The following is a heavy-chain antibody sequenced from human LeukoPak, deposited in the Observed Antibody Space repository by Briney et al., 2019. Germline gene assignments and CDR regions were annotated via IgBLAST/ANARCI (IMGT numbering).Heavy chain of an antibody. J-gene: IGHJ5*02. Sequence: GGSLRLSCAASGFTFSSYAMSWVRQAPGKGLEWVSAISGSGGSTYYADSVKGRFTISRDNSKNTLYLQMNSLRAEDTAVYYCARSSSRRITIFGVVISEWFDPWGQGTLVTVSS. CDR3: ARSSSRRITIFGVVISEWFDP. V-gene: IGHV3-23*01. CDR2: ISGSGGST. CDR1: GFTFSSYA. D-gene: IGHD3-3*01.